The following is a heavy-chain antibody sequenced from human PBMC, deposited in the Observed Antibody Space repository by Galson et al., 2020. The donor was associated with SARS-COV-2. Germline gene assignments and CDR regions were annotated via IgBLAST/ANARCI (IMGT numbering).Heavy chain of an antibody. CDR1: GYTFTGYG. J-gene: IGHJ4*02. Sequence: GESLKISCKTSGYTFTGYGITWVRQAPGQGLEWMGWINVYNGNTNYAQKLRGRVTMTTDTSTSTAYMELRSLRSGDTAVYYCARGLLLWWSNEYMREVDYWGQGSLVTVSS. V-gene: IGHV1-18*01. D-gene: IGHD2-21*01. CDR2: INVYNGNT. CDR3: ARGLLLWWSNEYMREVDY.